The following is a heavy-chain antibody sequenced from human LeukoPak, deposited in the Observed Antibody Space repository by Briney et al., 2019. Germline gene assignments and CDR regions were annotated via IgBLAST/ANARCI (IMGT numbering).Heavy chain of an antibody. CDR3: ARDLRIFDY. CDR2: INHSGST. V-gene: IGHV4-34*01. D-gene: IGHD3-3*01. J-gene: IGHJ4*02. Sequence: SETLSLTCAVYGGSFSGYYWSWIRQPPGKGLEWIGEINHSGSTNYNPSLKSRVTISVDTSKNQFSLKLSSVTAADTAVYYCARDLRIFDYWGQGTLVTVSS. CDR1: GGSFSGYY.